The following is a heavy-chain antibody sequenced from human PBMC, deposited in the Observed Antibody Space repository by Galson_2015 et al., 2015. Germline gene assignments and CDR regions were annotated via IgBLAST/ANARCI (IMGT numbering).Heavy chain of an antibody. J-gene: IGHJ5*02. Sequence: SETLSLTCTVSGGSISSYYWSWIRQPPGKGLEWIGYIYYSGSTNYNPSLKSRVTISVDTSKNQFSLKLSSVTAADSAVYYCARSSGTYYDFWSGYYLPWFDPWGQGTLVAVSS. CDR2: IYYSGST. CDR1: GGSISSYY. D-gene: IGHD3-3*01. V-gene: IGHV4-59*01. CDR3: ARSSGTYYDFWSGYYLPWFDP.